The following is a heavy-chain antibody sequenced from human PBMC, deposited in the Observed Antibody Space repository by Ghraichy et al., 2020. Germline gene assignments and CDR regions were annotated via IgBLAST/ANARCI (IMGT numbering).Heavy chain of an antibody. J-gene: IGHJ4*02. D-gene: IGHD7-27*01. CDR3: ARQGDGVTGEHYFDY. CDR2: IYYSGST. Sequence: SETLSLTCTVSGGSISSSSYYWGWIRQPPGKGLEWIGSIYYSGSTYYNPSLKSRVTISVDTSKNQFSLKLSSVTAADTAVYYCARQGDGVTGEHYFDYWGQGTLVTVSS. V-gene: IGHV4-39*01. CDR1: GGSISSSSYY.